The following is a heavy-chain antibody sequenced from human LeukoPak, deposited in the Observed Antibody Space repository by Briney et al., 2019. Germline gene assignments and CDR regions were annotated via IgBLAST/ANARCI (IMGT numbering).Heavy chain of an antibody. J-gene: IGHJ3*02. V-gene: IGHV3-30*03. D-gene: IGHD6-19*01. CDR3: ALIAMAVHGGNAAFDI. CDR2: ISYDGSNK. Sequence: GGSLRLSCAASGFTYSSYGMHWVRQAPGKGLEWVAVISYDGSNKYYADSVKGRFTISRDNSKNTLYLQMNSLRAEDTAVYYCALIAMAVHGGNAAFDIWGQGTMVTVSS. CDR1: GFTYSSYG.